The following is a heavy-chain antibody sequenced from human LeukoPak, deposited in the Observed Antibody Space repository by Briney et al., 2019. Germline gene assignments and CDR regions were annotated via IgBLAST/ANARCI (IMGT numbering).Heavy chain of an antibody. J-gene: IGHJ6*02. CDR1: GGSISSSSYY. CDR3: ARHEHDYINYRYYYYGMDV. CDR2: IYYSGSS. Sequence: PSETLSLTCTVSGGSISSSSYYWGWIRQPPGKGLEWIGSIYYSGSSYYNPSLKSRVTISVDTSNNHSSLRLSSVTAADTAVYYCARHEHDYINYRYYYYGMDVWGQGTTVTVSS. V-gene: IGHV4-39*01. D-gene: IGHD4-11*01.